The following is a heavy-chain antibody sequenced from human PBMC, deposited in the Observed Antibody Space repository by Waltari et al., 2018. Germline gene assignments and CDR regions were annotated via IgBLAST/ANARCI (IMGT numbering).Heavy chain of an antibody. CDR3: AREELATYYYYGMDV. V-gene: IGHV1-2*02. Sequence: SGGTNYAQKFQGRVTMTRDTSISTAYMELSRLRSDDTAVYYCAREELATYYYYGMDVWGQGTTVTVSS. D-gene: IGHD1-26*01. J-gene: IGHJ6*02. CDR2: SGGT.